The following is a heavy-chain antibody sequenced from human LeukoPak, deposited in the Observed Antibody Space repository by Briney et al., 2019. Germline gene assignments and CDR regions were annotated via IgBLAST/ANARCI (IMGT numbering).Heavy chain of an antibody. Sequence: GGSLRLSCAASGFTFDDYGMSWVRQAPGKGLEWVSGINWNGGSTGYADSVKGRFTISRDNAKSSLYLQMNSLRAEDTALYYCAQGGSGWDYYYYYMDVWGKGTTVTVSS. CDR2: INWNGGST. CDR3: AQGGSGWDYYYYYMDV. V-gene: IGHV3-20*04. CDR1: GFTFDDYG. D-gene: IGHD6-19*01. J-gene: IGHJ6*03.